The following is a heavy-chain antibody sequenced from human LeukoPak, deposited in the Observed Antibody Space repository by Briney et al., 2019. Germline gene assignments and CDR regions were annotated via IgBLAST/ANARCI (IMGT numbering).Heavy chain of an antibody. CDR1: GFTFDDYA. CDR3: AKVPDYYYGMDV. Sequence: GGSLRLSCAASGFTFDDYAMHWVRQAPGKGLEWVSGISWNSGSIGYVDSVKGRFTISRDNAKNSLYLQMNSLRAEDTALYYCAKVPDYYYGMDVWGQGTTVTVSS. CDR2: ISWNSGSI. V-gene: IGHV3-9*01. J-gene: IGHJ6*02.